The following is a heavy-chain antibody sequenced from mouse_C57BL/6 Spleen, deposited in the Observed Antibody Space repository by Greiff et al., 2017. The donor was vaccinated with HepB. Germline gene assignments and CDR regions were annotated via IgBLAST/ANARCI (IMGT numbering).Heavy chain of an antibody. V-gene: IGHV1-42*01. J-gene: IGHJ4*01. D-gene: IGHD1-2*01. CDR1: GYSFTGYY. CDR2: INPSTGGT. CDR3: ARPAKYDYYAMDY. Sequence: VQLQQSGPELVKPGASVKISCKASGYSFTGYYMNWVKQSPEKSLEWIGEINPSTGGTTYNQKFKAKATLTVDKSSSTAYMQLKSLTSEDSAVYYCARPAKYDYYAMDYWGQGTSVTVSS.